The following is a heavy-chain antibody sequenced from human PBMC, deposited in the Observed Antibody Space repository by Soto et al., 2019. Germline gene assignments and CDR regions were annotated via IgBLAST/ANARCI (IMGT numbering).Heavy chain of an antibody. J-gene: IGHJ4*02. CDR3: ARDHGGGITFE. D-gene: IGHD3-16*01. V-gene: IGHV1-18*01. CDR2: ISGHNGNR. CDR1: GYTFTSYN. Sequence: QVQLVQSGAEVKKPGASVKVSCKASGYTFTSYNIAWVRQAPGQGLEWMGWISGHNGNRKYAQKLQGRATMTTDTSTSTAYMDLRSLRSDDTAVYYCARDHGGGITFEWGQGNLVTVSS.